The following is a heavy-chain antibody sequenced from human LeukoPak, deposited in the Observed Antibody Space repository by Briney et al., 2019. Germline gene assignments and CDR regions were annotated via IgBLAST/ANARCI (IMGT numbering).Heavy chain of an antibody. V-gene: IGHV4-59*01. CDR1: GGSISSYY. J-gene: IGHJ5*02. CDR2: IYYSGST. CDR3: ARQWGPRGVRGVSFWFDP. D-gene: IGHD3-10*01. Sequence: SETLSLTCTISGGSISSYYWSWIRQPPGKGLEWIGYIYYSGSTNYNPSLKSRVTISVDTSKNQFSLKLSSVTAADTAVYYCARQWGPRGVRGVSFWFDPWGQGTLVTVSS.